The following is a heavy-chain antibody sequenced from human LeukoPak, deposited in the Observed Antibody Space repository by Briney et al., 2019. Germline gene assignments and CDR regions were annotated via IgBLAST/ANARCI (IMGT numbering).Heavy chain of an antibody. D-gene: IGHD3-3*01. CDR1: GGSISSYY. CDR2: IYYSGST. CDR3: ARSLRDDFWSGYSNWFDP. J-gene: IGHJ5*02. V-gene: IGHV4-59*01. Sequence: SETLSLTCTVSGGSISSYYWSWIRQPPGKGLEWIGYIYYSGSTNYNPSLKSRVTIPVDTSKNQFSLKLSSVTAADTAVYYCARSLRDDFWSGYSNWFDPWGQGTLVTVSS.